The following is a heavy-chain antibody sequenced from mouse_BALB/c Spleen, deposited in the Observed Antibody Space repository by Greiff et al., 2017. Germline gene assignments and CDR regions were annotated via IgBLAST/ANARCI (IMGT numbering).Heavy chain of an antibody. CDR1: GFTFTDYY. Sequence: EVQRVESGGGLVQPGGSLRLSCATSGFTFTDYYMSWVRQPPGKALEWLGFIRNKANGYTTEYSASVKGRFTISRDNSQSILYLQMNTLRAEDSATYYCARGIYYGNYGGFAYWGQGTLVTVSA. CDR3: ARGIYYGNYGGFAY. CDR2: IRNKANGYTT. D-gene: IGHD2-1*01. J-gene: IGHJ3*01. V-gene: IGHV7-3*02.